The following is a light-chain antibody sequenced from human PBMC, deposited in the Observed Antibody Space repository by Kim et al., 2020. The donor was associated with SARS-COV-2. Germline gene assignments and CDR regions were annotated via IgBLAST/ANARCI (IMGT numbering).Light chain of an antibody. CDR2: EIS. CDR3: MQGLHFPNT. Sequence: DIVMTQTPLSLSVTXGQPASISCKSNQSLLHVAGKTYLYWYLQRPGQSPQLLIYEISSRFSGVPDRFSGAGAGTYFTLKISRVEAEDIGVYYCMQGLHFPNTFGQGTKLEI. V-gene: IGKV2-29*02. CDR1: QSLLHVAGKTY. J-gene: IGKJ2*01.